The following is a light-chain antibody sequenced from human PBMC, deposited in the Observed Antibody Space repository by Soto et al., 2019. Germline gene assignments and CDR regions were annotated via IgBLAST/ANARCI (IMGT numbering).Light chain of an antibody. CDR1: QSVGNN. J-gene: IGKJ1*01. Sequence: EIVMTHSPATLSVSPWEITTLSCRASQSVGNNLAWYQQKPGQAPRLLIYGAYTRATGIPARLSGSGSGTDFTLTISSLEPEDFAVYYCQQRNNWPGTFGQGTKVDIK. CDR2: GAY. CDR3: QQRNNWPGT. V-gene: IGKV3-15*01.